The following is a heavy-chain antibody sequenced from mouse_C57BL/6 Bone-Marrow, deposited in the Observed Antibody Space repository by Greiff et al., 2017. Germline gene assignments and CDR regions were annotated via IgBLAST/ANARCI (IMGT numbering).Heavy chain of an antibody. CDR2: IWWDDDK. J-gene: IGHJ3*01. V-gene: IGHV8-8*01. CDR1: GFSLSTFGMG. Sequence: QVTLKESGPGILQPSQTLSLTCSFSGFSLSTFGMGVGWIRQPSGKGLEWLAHIWWDDDKYYNPALKSRLTISKDTSKNQVFLKIANVDTADTAKYYCARILYYSNYKFAYWGQGTLVTVSA. D-gene: IGHD2-5*01. CDR3: ARILYYSNYKFAY.